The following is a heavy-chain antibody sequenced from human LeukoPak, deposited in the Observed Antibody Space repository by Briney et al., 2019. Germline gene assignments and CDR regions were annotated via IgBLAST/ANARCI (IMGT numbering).Heavy chain of an antibody. CDR3: ARDLGISAY. J-gene: IGHJ4*02. V-gene: IGHV3-11*05. D-gene: IGHD1-14*01. CDR1: GFMFSDYY. CDR2: ISDTSSFT. Sequence: GGSLRLSCAASGFMFSDYYMSWIRQVPGKGLEWVSYISDTSSFTNYAASVKGRFTISRDNAKNSLFLQMNSLRAEDTAVYYCARDLGISAYWGQGALVTVSS.